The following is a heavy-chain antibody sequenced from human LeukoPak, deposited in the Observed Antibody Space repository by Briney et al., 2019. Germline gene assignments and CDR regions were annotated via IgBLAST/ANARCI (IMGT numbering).Heavy chain of an antibody. V-gene: IGHV4-59*01. CDR1: GGSISSYY. J-gene: IGHJ6*02. CDR3: ARRSEYYYYGMDV. CDR2: IYYSGST. D-gene: IGHD1-14*01. Sequence: SETLSLTCTVSGGSISSYYWSWIRQPPGKGLEWLGYIYYSGSTNYNPSLKSRVTISVDTSKNQFSLKLSSVTAADTAVYYCARRSEYYYYGMDVWGQGTTVTVSS.